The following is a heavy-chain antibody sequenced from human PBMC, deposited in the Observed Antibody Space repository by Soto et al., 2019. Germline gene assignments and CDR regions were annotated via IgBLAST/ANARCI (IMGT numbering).Heavy chain of an antibody. J-gene: IGHJ4*02. D-gene: IGHD2-2*01. CDR2: IYYIGST. CDR3: AKVRDIVLVPAAMRSLYFDY. CDR1: GGSISSGGYY. Sequence: SETLSLTCTVSGGSISSGGYYWNWIRQHPGKGLEWIGYIYYIGSTYYNPSLKSRVTISLDTSKNQFSLKLSSVTAADTAVYYCAKVRDIVLVPAAMRSLYFDYWGQGTLVTVSS. V-gene: IGHV4-31*03.